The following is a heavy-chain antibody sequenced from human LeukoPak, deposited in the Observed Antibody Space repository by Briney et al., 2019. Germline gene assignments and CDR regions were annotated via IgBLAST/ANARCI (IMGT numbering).Heavy chain of an antibody. CDR1: GFTFSTYA. CDR2: ISGSGDTT. Sequence: PGRSLRLSCAASGFTFSTYAMSWVRQAPGEGLEWVSSISGSGDTTYYADSVKGRFTISSDKSRNTLYLQMNSLRVEDTAVYYCAKGSRDSTSYCFDYWGQGTLVTVSS. V-gene: IGHV3-23*01. J-gene: IGHJ4*02. D-gene: IGHD3-22*01. CDR3: AKGSRDSTSYCFDY.